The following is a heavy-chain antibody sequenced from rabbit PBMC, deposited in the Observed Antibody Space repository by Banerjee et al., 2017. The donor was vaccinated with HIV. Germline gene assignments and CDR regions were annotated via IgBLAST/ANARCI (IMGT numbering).Heavy chain of an antibody. V-gene: IGHV1S40*01. J-gene: IGHJ4*01. Sequence: QSLEESGGDLVKPGASLILTCKASGFSFSNKYVMCWVRQVPGKGLEWIACINTSSGNTVYASWAKGRFTISKTSSTTVTLQMTSLTAADTATYFCARDGAGYAVYGYARLWDQGTLVTVS. CDR3: ARDGAGYAVYGYARL. CDR1: GFSFSNKYV. D-gene: IGHD6-1*01. CDR2: INTSSGNT.